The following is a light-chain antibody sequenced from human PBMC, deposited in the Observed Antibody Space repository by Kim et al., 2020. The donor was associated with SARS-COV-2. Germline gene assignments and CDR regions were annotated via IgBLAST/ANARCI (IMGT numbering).Light chain of an antibody. CDR1: SLRSYY. CDR3: NSRDSSGNHMA. Sequence: SSELTQDPAVSVALGQTVRITCQGDSLRSYYASWYQQKPGQAPVLVIYGKNNRPSGIPDRCSGSSSGNTASLTIPGAQAEDEADSYCNSRDSSGNHMAFG. CDR2: GKN. V-gene: IGLV3-19*01. J-gene: IGLJ3*02.